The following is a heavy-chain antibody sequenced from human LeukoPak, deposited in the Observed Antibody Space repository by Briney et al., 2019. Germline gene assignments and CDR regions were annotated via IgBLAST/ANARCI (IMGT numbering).Heavy chain of an antibody. CDR3: AGIAVVPAAIGGYWFDP. V-gene: IGHV1-18*01. D-gene: IGHD2-2*02. CDR1: GYTFTSYG. CDR2: ISAYNGNT. Sequence: ASVKVSCKASGYTFTSYGISWVRQAPGQGLEWMGWISAYNGNTNYAQKLQGRVTMTTDTSTSTAYMELRSLRSDDTAVYYCAGIAVVPAAIGGYWFDPWGQGTLVTVSS. J-gene: IGHJ5*02.